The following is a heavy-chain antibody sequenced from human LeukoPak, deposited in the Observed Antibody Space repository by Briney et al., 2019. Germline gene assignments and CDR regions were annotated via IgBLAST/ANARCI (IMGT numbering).Heavy chain of an antibody. J-gene: IGHJ4*02. CDR1: GGSMINYY. CDR3: AREMYYYNSSAYFGYFDY. V-gene: IGHV4-59*01. D-gene: IGHD3-22*01. Sequence: SETLSLTCTVSGGSMINYYWSWIRKPPGKGLEWIGYIYYSGSTNYNPSFKSRVTISVDTSKNQFSLKLNSVTASDTAVYYCAREMYYYNSSAYFGYFDYWGQGSLVTVSS. CDR2: IYYSGST.